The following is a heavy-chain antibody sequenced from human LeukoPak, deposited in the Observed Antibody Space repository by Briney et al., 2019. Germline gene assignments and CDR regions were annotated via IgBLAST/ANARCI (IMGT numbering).Heavy chain of an antibody. J-gene: IGHJ4*02. CDR1: GGTFSSYA. CDR2: ISAYNGNT. CDR3: ARERRYYDSSGYYYPPLDY. D-gene: IGHD3-22*01. Sequence: ASVKVSCKASGGTFSSYAISWVRQAPGQGLEWMGWISAYNGNTNYAQKLQGRVTMTTDTSTSTAYMELRSLRSDDTAVYYCARERRYYDSSGYYYPPLDYWGQGTLVTVSS. V-gene: IGHV1-18*01.